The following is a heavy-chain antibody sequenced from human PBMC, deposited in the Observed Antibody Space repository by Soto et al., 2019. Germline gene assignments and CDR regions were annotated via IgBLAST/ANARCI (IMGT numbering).Heavy chain of an antibody. V-gene: IGHV3-33*01. Sequence: GRSLRLSCTVSGFSFATHGMHWVRQAPGKGLEWVAVIYYDAIKKYYADSVKGRFTISRDNSKNTLYLQINSLRTEDTGMYYCARENMRPAHRRDYGGQISLLTVSS. CDR1: GFSFATHG. J-gene: IGHJ4*02. CDR3: ARENMRPAHRRDY. CDR2: IYYDAIKK.